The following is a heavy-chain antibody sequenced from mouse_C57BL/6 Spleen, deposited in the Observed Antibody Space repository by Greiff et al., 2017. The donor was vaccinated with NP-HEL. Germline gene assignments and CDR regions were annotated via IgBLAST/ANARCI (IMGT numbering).Heavy chain of an antibody. CDR2: INPNNGGT. Sequence: VQLKESGPELVKPGASVKISCKASGYTFTDYYMNWVKQSHGKSLEWIGDINPNNGGTSYNQKFKGKATLTVDKSSSTAYMELRSLTSEDSAVYYCAVDSSGYDSFAYWGQGTLVTVSA. CDR3: AVDSSGYDSFAY. J-gene: IGHJ3*01. D-gene: IGHD3-2*02. CDR1: GYTFTDYY. V-gene: IGHV1-26*01.